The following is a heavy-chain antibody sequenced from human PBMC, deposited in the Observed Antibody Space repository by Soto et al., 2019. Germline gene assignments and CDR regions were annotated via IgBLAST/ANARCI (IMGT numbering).Heavy chain of an antibody. J-gene: IGHJ5*02. CDR3: ARGRGEFDA. CDR1: GGSISSSSYY. D-gene: IGHD2-21*01. Sequence: PSETLSLTCTVSGGSISSSSYYWGWIRQPPGKGLEWIGNIYYRGTTYYNPSLRSRVTISIDTSKNQLSLNLRSVSAADTAVYYCARGRGEFDAWGQGTPVTVS. V-gene: IGHV4-39*07. CDR2: IYYRGTT.